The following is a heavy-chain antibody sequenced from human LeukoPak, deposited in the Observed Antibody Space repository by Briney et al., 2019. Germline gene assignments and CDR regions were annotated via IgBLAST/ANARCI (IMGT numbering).Heavy chain of an antibody. D-gene: IGHD5-12*01. J-gene: IGHJ4*02. CDR1: GGSISSGDYY. CDR3: ARGSGYDYNLDY. CDR2: IYYSGST. V-gene: IGHV4-30-4*01. Sequence: PSETLSLTCTVSGGSISSGDYYWSWIRQPPGKGLEWIGYIYYSGSTYYNPSLKSRVTISVDTSKNQFSLELSSVTAADTAVYYCARGSGYDYNLDYWGQGTLVTVSS.